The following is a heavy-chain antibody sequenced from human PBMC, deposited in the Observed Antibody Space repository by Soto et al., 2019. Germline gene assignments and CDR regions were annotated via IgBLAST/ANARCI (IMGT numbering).Heavy chain of an antibody. CDR3: AIERGGYSYGYPWFDP. CDR2: IIPIFGTA. V-gene: IGHV1-69*13. Sequence: GASVKVSCKASGGTFSNYAVSWVRQAPGQGLEWMGGIIPIFGTANYAQKFQGRVTNTADESTSTAYVVLSSLRSDDTAVYYCAIERGGYSYGYPWFDPWGQGTLVTVSS. CDR1: GGTFSNYA. J-gene: IGHJ5*02. D-gene: IGHD5-18*01.